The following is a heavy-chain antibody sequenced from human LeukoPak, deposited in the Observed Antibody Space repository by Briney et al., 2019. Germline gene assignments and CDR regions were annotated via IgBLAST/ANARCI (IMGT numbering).Heavy chain of an antibody. D-gene: IGHD3-10*01. CDR2: IYYSGRT. CDR3: ARLTKNDSGSFRFGKKKRGYMDV. Sequence: SETLSLTCTVSGGSIGSSSHYWGWIRQPPGKGLEWIGTIYYSGRTYYNPSLKSRVTISVDTSKNQFSLKLSSVTAADTAVYYCARLTKNDSGSFRFGKKKRGYMDVWGKGTTVTISS. J-gene: IGHJ6*03. V-gene: IGHV4-39*07. CDR1: GGSIGSSSHY.